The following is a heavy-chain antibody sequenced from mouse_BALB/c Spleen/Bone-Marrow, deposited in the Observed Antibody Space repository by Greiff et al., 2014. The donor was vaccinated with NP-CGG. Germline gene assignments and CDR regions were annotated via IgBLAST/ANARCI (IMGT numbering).Heavy chain of an antibody. CDR2: ISGGGNS. V-gene: IGHV5-6-5*01. CDR3: ARARGVTTATPYYFDY. J-gene: IGHJ2*01. Sequence: EVQLVESGGGLVKPGGSLKLSCAASGFSFSSYAVFWVRQTPEKRLEWVASISGGGNSYHSDNMKGRFTISRDNARNILYLQMSSLRSEDTAMYYCARARGVTTATPYYFDYWGQGTALTVSS. CDR1: GFSFSSYA. D-gene: IGHD1-2*01.